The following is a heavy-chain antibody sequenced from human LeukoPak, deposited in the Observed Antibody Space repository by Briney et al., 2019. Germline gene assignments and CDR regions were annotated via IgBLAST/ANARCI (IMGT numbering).Heavy chain of an antibody. Sequence: GGSLRLSCAASGFTFSSYTMHWVRQAPGKGLEWVAVISYDGSNKYYVDSVKGRFTISRDNSKNTLYLQMNSLRAEDTAVYYCVKDLAGRIFDYWGQGTLVTVSS. CDR1: GFTFSSYT. V-gene: IGHV3-30-3*02. CDR3: VKDLAGRIFDY. CDR2: ISYDGSNK. J-gene: IGHJ4*02. D-gene: IGHD6-19*01.